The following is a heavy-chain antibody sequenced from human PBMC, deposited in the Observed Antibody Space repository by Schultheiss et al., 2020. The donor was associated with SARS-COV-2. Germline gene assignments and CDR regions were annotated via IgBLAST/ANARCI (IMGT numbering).Heavy chain of an antibody. CDR3: AREYCSGGSCYWALIDYFDY. J-gene: IGHJ4*02. CDR1: GFTFSSYA. D-gene: IGHD2-15*01. Sequence: GGSLRLSCAASGFTFSSYAMHWIRQAPGKGLEWVANIKQDGSEKYYADSVKGRFTISRDNAKNSLYLQMNSLRAEDTAVYYCAREYCSGGSCYWALIDYFDYWGQGTLVTVSS. V-gene: IGHV3-7*01. CDR2: IKQDGSEK.